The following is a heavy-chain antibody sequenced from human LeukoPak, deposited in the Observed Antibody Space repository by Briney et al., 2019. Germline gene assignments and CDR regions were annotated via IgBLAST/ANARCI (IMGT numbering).Heavy chain of an antibody. CDR2: IYYSGST. V-gene: IGHV4-59*11. Sequence: SETLSLTCTVSGGSISSHYWSWIRQPPGKGLEWIGYIYYSGSTNYNPSLKSRVTISVDTSKNQFSLKLSSVTAADTAVYYCARDGPGYSYGYSGGNWFDPSGQGTLVTVSS. J-gene: IGHJ5*02. CDR1: GGSISSHY. D-gene: IGHD5-18*01. CDR3: ARDGPGYSYGYSGGNWFDP.